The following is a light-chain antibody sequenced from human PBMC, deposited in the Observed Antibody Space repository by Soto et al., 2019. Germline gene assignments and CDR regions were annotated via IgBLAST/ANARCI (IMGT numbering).Light chain of an antibody. CDR2: DNN. CDR1: SSNIGNNY. V-gene: IGLV1-51*01. J-gene: IGLJ1*01. Sequence: QSVLTQPPSVSAAPGQTVTISCSGSSSNIGNNYVSWYQQLPGTAPKLLIYDNNKRPSGIPDRFSGSKSGTSATLGITGLQTGAEADYYCGTWDSSLSAYVFGTGTKLTVL. CDR3: GTWDSSLSAYV.